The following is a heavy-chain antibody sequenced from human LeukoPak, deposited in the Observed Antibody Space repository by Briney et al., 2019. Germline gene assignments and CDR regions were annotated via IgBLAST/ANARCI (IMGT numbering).Heavy chain of an antibody. Sequence: SETLSLTCTVSGGSISSSSYYWGWIRQPPGKGLEWIGSIYYSGSTYYNPSLKSRVTISVDTSKNQFSLKLSSVTAADTAVYYCAYNRNFALDNWGQGTLVTVSS. CDR1: GGSISSSSYY. J-gene: IGHJ4*01. CDR3: AYNRNFALDN. CDR2: IYYSGST. D-gene: IGHD1-14*01. V-gene: IGHV4-39*01.